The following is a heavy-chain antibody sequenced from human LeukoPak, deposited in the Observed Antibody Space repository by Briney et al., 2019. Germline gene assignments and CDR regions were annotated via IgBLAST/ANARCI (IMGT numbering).Heavy chain of an antibody. J-gene: IGHJ4*02. V-gene: IGHV3-30*02. CDR3: AKDLRRLLYYYLDY. D-gene: IGHD3-16*01. CDR1: GFNFNSSG. CDR2: IRYDGRNK. Sequence: PGGSLRLSCAASGFNFNSSGMHWVRQAPCKGLEWVAFIRYDGRNKYYVDSVQGRFTISRDNSNNTLFLQMNSLRADDTAVYYCAKDLRRLLYYYLDYWGQGTPVTVSS.